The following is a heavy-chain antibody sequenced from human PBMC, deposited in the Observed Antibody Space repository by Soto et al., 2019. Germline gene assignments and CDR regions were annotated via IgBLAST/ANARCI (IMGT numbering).Heavy chain of an antibody. Sequence: GSLRLSCAASGFTFSSYGMHWVRQAPGKGLEWVAVISYDGSNKYYADSVKGRFTISRDNSKNTLYLQMNSLRAEDTAVYYCAKIWDYDILTGYYNGNWFDPWCQGTLVTVSS. CDR2: ISYDGSNK. CDR3: AKIWDYDILTGYYNGNWFDP. V-gene: IGHV3-30*18. CDR1: GFTFSSYG. J-gene: IGHJ5*02. D-gene: IGHD3-9*01.